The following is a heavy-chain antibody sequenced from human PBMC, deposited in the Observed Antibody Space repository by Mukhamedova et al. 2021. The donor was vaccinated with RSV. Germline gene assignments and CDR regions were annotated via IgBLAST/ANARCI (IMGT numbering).Heavy chain of an antibody. V-gene: IGHV4-31*02. CDR3: ARGEVDTAMIDY. D-gene: IGHD5-18*01. Sequence: QHPGKGLEWIGYIYYSGSTYYNPSLKSRVTISVDTSKNQFSLKLSSVTAADTAVYYCARGEVDTAMIDYWGQGTLVTASS. J-gene: IGHJ4*02. CDR2: IYYSGST.